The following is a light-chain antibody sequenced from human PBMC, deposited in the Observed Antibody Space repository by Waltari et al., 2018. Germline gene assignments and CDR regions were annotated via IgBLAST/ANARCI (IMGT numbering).Light chain of an antibody. J-gene: IGLJ2*01. Sequence: QSALTQPSSASGSPGQSVTISCTGPSSDIRTYNYVSWYQKYPDKAPKLIIFEVSKRPSGVPDRFSGSKSGNTASLTVSGLQSEDEADYYCSSYTGGNNLIFGGGTKLTVL. CDR2: EVS. V-gene: IGLV2-8*01. CDR1: SSDIRTYNY. CDR3: SSYTGGNNLI.